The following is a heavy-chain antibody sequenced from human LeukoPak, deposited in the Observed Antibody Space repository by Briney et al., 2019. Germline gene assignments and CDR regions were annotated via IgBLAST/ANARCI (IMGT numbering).Heavy chain of an antibody. D-gene: IGHD2-21*01. CDR2: IKPNNDGGTT. V-gene: IGHV3-15*01. J-gene: IGHJ4*02. CDR3: TPVMVEDRGF. Sequence: GGSLRLSCAASGFIFNKAWMNWVRQAPGKGPEWVGRIKPNNDGGTTDYASPVEGRFIISRDDSKNTIYLHMNRLIIDDTAIYYCTPVMVEDRGFWGQGTLVTVSS. CDR1: GFIFNKAW.